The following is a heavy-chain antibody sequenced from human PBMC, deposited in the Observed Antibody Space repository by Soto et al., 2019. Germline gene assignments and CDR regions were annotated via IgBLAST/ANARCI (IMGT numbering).Heavy chain of an antibody. CDR1: GYTFTSYF. CDR3: ARQNYYSGMDV. CDR2: VSAYNGNA. V-gene: IGHV1-18*01. J-gene: IGHJ6*02. Sequence: ASVKVSCKASGYTFTSYFITWVRQAPGQGLEWMGWVSAYNGNANYAQTLYGRVTMTTDTSTSTAYMELRSLRFDDTAVYYCARQNYYSGMDVWGQGTTVPVTS.